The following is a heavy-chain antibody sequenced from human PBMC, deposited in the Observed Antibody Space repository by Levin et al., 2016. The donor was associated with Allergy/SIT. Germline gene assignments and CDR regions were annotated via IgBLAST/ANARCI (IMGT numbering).Heavy chain of an antibody. D-gene: IGHD5-24*01. J-gene: IGHJ6*02. CDR1: GFTFSSYG. CDR3: AKGDGYNPSNYYYYGMDV. CDR2: ISYDGSNK. V-gene: IGHV3-30*18. Sequence: GGSLRLSCAASGFTFSSYGMHWVRQAPGKGLEWVAVISYDGSNKYYADSVKGRFTISRDNSKNTLYLQMNSLRAEDTAVYYCAKGDGYNPSNYYYYGMDVWGQGTTVTVSS.